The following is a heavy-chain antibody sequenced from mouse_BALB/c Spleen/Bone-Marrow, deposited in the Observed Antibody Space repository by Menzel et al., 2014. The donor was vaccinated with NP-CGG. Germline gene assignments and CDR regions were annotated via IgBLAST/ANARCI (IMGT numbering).Heavy chain of an antibody. CDR1: GFTFSSFG. J-gene: IGHJ3*01. CDR2: ISSGSSTI. V-gene: IGHV5-17*02. CDR3: ARSPWFAY. Sequence: EVQLQQSGGGLVQPGGSRKLSCAASGFTFSSFGMHWARQAPEKGLEWVAYISSGSSTIYYADTVKGRFTISRDNPKSTLFLQMTSLRSEDTAMYYCARSPWFAYWGQGTLVTVSA.